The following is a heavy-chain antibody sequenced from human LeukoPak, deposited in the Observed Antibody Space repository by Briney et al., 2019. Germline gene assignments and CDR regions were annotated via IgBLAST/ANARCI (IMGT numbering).Heavy chain of an antibody. CDR1: GFNLGSYG. Sequence: SGGSLRLSCVASGFNLGSYGMHWVRQAPGKGLEWVAVISFDGTNKYYADSLKGRFTITRDNSKNTLYLQIDSLRVEDTAVYYCAKDITPSAIWDSGDFYQYAMDVWGQGTTVTVSS. D-gene: IGHD3/OR15-3a*01. V-gene: IGHV3-30*18. J-gene: IGHJ6*02. CDR2: ISFDGTNK. CDR3: AKDITPSAIWDSGDFYQYAMDV.